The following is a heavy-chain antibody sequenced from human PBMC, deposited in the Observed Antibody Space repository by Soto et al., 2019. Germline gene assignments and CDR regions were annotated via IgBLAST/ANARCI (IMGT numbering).Heavy chain of an antibody. CDR2: ISYDGSNK. Sequence: GGSLRLSCAASGFTFSSYAMHWVRQAPGKGLEWVAVISYDGSNKYYADYVKGRFTISRDNSKNTLYLQMNSLRAEDTAVYYCARVTLLARIAAACSHYGMDVWGQGTTVTVSS. D-gene: IGHD6-13*01. CDR1: GFTFSSYA. V-gene: IGHV3-30-3*01. CDR3: ARVTLLARIAAACSHYGMDV. J-gene: IGHJ6*02.